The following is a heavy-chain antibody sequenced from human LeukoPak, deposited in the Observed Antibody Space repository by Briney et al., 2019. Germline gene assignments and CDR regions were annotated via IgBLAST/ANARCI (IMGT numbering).Heavy chain of an antibody. J-gene: IGHJ5*02. CDR2: INTNTGNP. CDR3: ARGYCSGGSCPNWFDP. Sequence: ASVKVSCKASGYMFTSYGMNWVRQAPGQGLEWMGWINTNTGNPTYAQGFTGRFVFSLDTSVSTAYLQISSLKAEDTAVYYCARGYCSGGSCPNWFDPWGQGTLVTVSS. V-gene: IGHV7-4-1*02. D-gene: IGHD2-15*01. CDR1: GYMFTSYG.